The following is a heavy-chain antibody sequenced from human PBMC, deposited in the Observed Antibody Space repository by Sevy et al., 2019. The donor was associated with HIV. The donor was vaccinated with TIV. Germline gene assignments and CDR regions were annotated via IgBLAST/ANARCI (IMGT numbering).Heavy chain of an antibody. V-gene: IGHV4-30-4*01. J-gene: IGHJ6*02. CDR1: GGSISSGDYY. CDR2: INDNGNT. D-gene: IGHD3-16*01. CDR3: ARGDLMNTLGRVSMDV. Sequence: SETLSLTCTVSGGSISSGDYYWSWIRQPPGKGLEWIGYINDNGNTYYNPSFKSRVTISVDTSKNQFSLRLSSVTAAYTAVYYCARGDLMNTLGRVSMDVWGQGTTVTVSS.